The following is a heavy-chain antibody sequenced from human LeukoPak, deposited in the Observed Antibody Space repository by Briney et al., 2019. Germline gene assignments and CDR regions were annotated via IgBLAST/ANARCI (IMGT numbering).Heavy chain of an antibody. Sequence: XSYXWEWIRQPPXRXLEWIGSTFYSGSTYYSPSLKSRVTMSVETSKNQFSLRLSSVTAADEAGYSXXXXTEXXXXYWGQGXTXSVSS. CDR3: XXXTEXXXXY. V-gene: IGHV4-39*03. CDR2: TFYSGST. J-gene: IGHJ3*01. CDR1: XSYX.